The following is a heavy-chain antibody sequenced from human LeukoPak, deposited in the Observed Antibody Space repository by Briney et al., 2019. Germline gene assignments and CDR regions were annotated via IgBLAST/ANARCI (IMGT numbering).Heavy chain of an antibody. J-gene: IGHJ6*02. V-gene: IGHV4-39*01. CDR1: GGSISSSSYY. CDR3: ARAFSTYYYYYGMDV. CDR2: IYYSGST. D-gene: IGHD2/OR15-2a*01. Sequence: SETLSLTCTVSGGSISSSSYYWGWIRQPPGKGLEWIGSIYYSGSTYYNPSLKSRVTISVDTSKNQFSLKLSSVTAADTAVYYCARAFSTYYYYYGMDVWGQGTTVTVSS.